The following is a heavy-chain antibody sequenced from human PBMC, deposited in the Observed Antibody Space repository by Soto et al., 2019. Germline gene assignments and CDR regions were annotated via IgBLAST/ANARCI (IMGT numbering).Heavy chain of an antibody. CDR1: GFTFNNYA. CDR3: AKAPWFDP. V-gene: IGHV3-43D*04. Sequence: PGGSLRLSCAASGFTFNNYAMSWVRQAPGKGLEWVSRISWDGGSTYYADSVKGRFTISRDNSKSSLYLQMNSLRAEDTALYYCAKAPWFDPWGQGTLVTVSS. CDR2: ISWDGGST. J-gene: IGHJ5*02.